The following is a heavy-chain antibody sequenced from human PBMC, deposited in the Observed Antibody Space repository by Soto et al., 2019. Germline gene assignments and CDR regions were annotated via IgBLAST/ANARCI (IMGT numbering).Heavy chain of an antibody. CDR2: INSDGSST. CDR3: ASHDFWSGYYPVY. V-gene: IGHV3-74*01. Sequence: GGSLRLSCAASGFTFSSYWMHWVRQAPGKGLVWVSRINSDGSSTSYADSVKGRFTISRDNAKNTLYLQMNSLRAEDTAVYYCASHDFWSGYYPVYWGQGTLVTVSS. CDR1: GFTFSSYW. D-gene: IGHD3-3*01. J-gene: IGHJ4*02.